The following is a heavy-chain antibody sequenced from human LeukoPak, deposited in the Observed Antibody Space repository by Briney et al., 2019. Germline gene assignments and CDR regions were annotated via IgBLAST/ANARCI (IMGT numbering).Heavy chain of an antibody. D-gene: IGHD3-22*01. CDR2: ISYDGSNK. CDR1: GFTFSSYA. Sequence: QPGGSLRLSCAASGFTFSSYAMHWVRQAPGKGLEWVAVISYDGSNKYYADSVKGRFTISRDNSKNTLYLQMNSLRAEDTAVYYCAKSYYYDSSGYYDLFDYWGQGTLVTVSS. V-gene: IGHV3-30*04. J-gene: IGHJ4*02. CDR3: AKSYYYDSSGYYDLFDY.